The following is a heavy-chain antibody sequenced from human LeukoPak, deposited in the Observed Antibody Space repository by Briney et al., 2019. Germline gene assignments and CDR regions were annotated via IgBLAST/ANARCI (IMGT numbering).Heavy chain of an antibody. CDR2: INPNSGGT. D-gene: IGHD2-2*01. CDR3: ASHTRCLL. Sequence: GASVRVSGKASGYTFTGYYIHWVRQAPGQGLEWMGGINPNSGGTNYAHKFQGRVTMTRDTAISPAYMHLSGLTSDDTAVYYCASHTRCLLWGQGTLVTVSS. J-gene: IGHJ4*02. V-gene: IGHV1-2*07. CDR1: GYTFTGYY.